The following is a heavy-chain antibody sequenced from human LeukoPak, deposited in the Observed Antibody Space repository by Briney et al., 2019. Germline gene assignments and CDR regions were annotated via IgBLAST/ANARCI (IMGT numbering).Heavy chain of an antibody. J-gene: IGHJ3*02. CDR3: AKSPKPLRSLLGDAFDI. CDR2: IRYDGSNK. D-gene: IGHD3-3*01. V-gene: IGHV3-30*02. CDR1: GFTFSSYG. Sequence: GGSLRLSCAASGFTFSSYGTHWVRQAPGKGLEWVAFIRYDGSNKYYADSVKGRFTISRDNSKNTLYLQMNSLRAEDTAVYYCAKSPKPLRSLLGDAFDIWGQGTMVTVSS.